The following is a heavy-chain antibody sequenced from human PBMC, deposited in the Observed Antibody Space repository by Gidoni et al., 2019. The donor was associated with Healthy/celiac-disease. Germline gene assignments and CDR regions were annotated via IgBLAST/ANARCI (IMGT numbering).Heavy chain of an antibody. V-gene: IGHV3-21*01. J-gene: IGHJ4*02. D-gene: IGHD1-26*01. CDR2: ISSSSSYI. CDR1: GFTFSSDS. CDR3: ARGPFDSGSYSGSFDY. Sequence: EVQRVESGGGLVKPGGSLRLSGAASGFTFSSDSMNWVRQAPGKGLEWVSSISSSSSYIYYVDSVKGRFTISRDNAKNSLFLQMSSLRAEDTAVYFCARGPFDSGSYSGSFDYWGQGTLVTVSS.